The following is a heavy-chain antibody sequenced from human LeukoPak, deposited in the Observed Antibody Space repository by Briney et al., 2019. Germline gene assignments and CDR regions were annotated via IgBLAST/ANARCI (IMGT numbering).Heavy chain of an antibody. CDR3: ARDSSYYFDY. CDR1: GFTFSSYG. V-gene: IGHV3-33*01. CDR2: IWYDGSNK. Sequence: GRSLRLSCAASGFTFSSYGMHWVRQAPGKGLEWVAVIWYDGSNKCYADSVKGRFTISRDNSKNTLYLQMNSLRAEDTAVYYCARDSSYYFDYWGQGTLVTVSS. J-gene: IGHJ4*02. D-gene: IGHD3-10*01.